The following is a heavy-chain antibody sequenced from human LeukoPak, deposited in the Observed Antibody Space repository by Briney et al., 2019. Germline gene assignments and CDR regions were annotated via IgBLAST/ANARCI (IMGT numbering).Heavy chain of an antibody. CDR1: GFTFSSYS. CDR2: ISSSSSYI. CDR3: VRFSGYSYGYHGY. D-gene: IGHD5-18*01. J-gene: IGHJ4*02. Sequence: GGSLRLSCAASGFTFSSYSMNWVRQAPGKGLEWVSSISSSSSYIYYADSVKGRFTISRDNAKNSLYLQMNRLRAEDTAVYYCVRFSGYSYGYHGYWGQGTLVTVSS. V-gene: IGHV3-21*01.